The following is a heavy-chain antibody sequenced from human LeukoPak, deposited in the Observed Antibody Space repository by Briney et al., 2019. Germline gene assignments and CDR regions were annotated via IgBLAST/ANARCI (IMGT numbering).Heavy chain of an antibody. J-gene: IGHJ4*02. D-gene: IGHD6-13*01. Sequence: GGCLRPSCAASGFTLSSYGMHRVGPAPGRGREWVAVIWYDGSNKYYADSVKGRFTISRDNSKSTLYLQMNSLRAEDTAVYYCAKSPGNYFDYWGQGTLVTVSS. CDR2: IWYDGSNK. V-gene: IGHV3-30*02. CDR3: AKSPGNYFDY. CDR1: GFTLSSYG.